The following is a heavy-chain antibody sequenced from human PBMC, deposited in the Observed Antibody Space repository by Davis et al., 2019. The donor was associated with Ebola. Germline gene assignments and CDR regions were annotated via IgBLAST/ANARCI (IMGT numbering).Heavy chain of an antibody. CDR3: ARDRSGSSGCCGWYFDL. D-gene: IGHD6-19*01. V-gene: IGHV1-18*01. CDR2: ISAYNGNT. Sequence: GESLKISCKGSGYTFTSYGISWVRQAPGQGLEWMGWISAYNGNTNYAQKLQGRVTMTTDTSTSTAYMELRSLRSDDTAVYYCARDRSGSSGCCGWYFDLWGRGTLVTVSS. CDR1: GYTFTSYG. J-gene: IGHJ2*01.